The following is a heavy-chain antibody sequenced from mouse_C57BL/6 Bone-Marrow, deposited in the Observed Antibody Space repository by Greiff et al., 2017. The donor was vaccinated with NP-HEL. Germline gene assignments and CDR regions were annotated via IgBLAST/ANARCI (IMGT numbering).Heavy chain of an antibody. Sequence: QVQLQQPGAELVKPGASVKLSCKASGYTFTSYWMHWVKQRPGQGLEWIGMIHPNSGSTNYNEKFKSKATLTVDKSSSTAYMQLSSLTSEDAAVYYCARKGDGYSFDDWGQGTTLTVSS. D-gene: IGHD2-3*01. V-gene: IGHV1-64*01. CDR3: ARKGDGYSFDD. CDR1: GYTFTSYW. CDR2: IHPNSGST. J-gene: IGHJ2*01.